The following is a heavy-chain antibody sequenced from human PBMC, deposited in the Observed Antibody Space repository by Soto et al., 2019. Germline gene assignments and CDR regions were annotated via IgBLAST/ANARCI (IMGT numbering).Heavy chain of an antibody. CDR3: AAQRSGLYAMDV. V-gene: IGHV1-58*01. Sequence: MQLVQSGPEVKKPGSSGKVSCKASGFTFSTSAVQWVRQARGQRPEWMGWIVGGSGNTNYAQNSQERVIITRDMSTSTVDMELSTLRSDDTAVYFCAAQRSGLYAMDVWGQGTTVTVSS. D-gene: IGHD1-26*01. CDR2: IVGGSGNT. CDR1: GFTFSTSA. J-gene: IGHJ6*02.